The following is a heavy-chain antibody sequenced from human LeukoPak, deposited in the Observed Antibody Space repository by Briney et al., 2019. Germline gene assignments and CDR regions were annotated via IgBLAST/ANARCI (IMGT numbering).Heavy chain of an antibody. V-gene: IGHV1-69*05. CDR1: GGTFSSYA. CDR2: IIPIFGTA. J-gene: IGHJ4*02. D-gene: IGHD4-11*01. CDR3: ARGYDYSTQGIYNY. Sequence: SVKVSCKASGGTFSSYAISWVRQAPGQGLEWMGRIIPIFGTANYAQKFQGRVTITTDESTSTAYMELSSLRSEDTAVYYRARGYDYSTQGIYNYWGQGTLVTVSS.